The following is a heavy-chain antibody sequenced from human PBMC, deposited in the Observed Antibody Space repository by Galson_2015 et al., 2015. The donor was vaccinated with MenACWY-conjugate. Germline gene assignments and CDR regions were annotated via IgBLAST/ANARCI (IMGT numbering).Heavy chain of an antibody. D-gene: IGHD4-17*01. CDR2: INAGNGNT. Sequence: SVKVSCKASGYTFTSYAMHWVRQAPGQRLEWMGWINAGNGNTKYSQKFQGRVTITRDTSASTAYMELSSLRSEDTAVYYCARATTVTTSFDRWGQGTPVTVSS. CDR3: ARATTVTTSFDR. V-gene: IGHV1-3*01. CDR1: GYTFTSYA. J-gene: IGHJ4*02.